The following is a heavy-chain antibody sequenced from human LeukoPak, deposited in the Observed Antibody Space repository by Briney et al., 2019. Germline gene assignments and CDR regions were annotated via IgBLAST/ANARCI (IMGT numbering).Heavy chain of an antibody. CDR2: ISGSGHTT. CDR1: GFTFTSSA. V-gene: IGHV3-23*01. D-gene: IGHD6-19*01. Sequence: GGSLRLSCAASGFTFTSSAMSWVRQAPGKGLEWVSVISGSGHTTDYADSVKGRFTVSRDNSKNTLYLQMNSLRAEDTAVYYCAKPAISSRGWYYDYWGQGTLVTVSS. J-gene: IGHJ4*02. CDR3: AKPAISSRGWYYDY.